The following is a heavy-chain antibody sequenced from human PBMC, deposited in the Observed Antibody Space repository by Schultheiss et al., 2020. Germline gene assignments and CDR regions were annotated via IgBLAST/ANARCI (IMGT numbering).Heavy chain of an antibody. V-gene: IGHV4-31*03. CDR3: ASRYCGGDCPDAFDI. Sequence: SETLSLTCTVSGGSISSGGYYWSWIRHHPGKGLEWIGYIYYSGSTYYNPSLKSRVTISVDTSKNQFSLKLSSVTAADTAVYYCASRYCGGDCPDAFDIWGQGTMVTV. D-gene: IGHD2-21*02. CDR1: GGSISSGGYY. CDR2: IYYSGST. J-gene: IGHJ3*02.